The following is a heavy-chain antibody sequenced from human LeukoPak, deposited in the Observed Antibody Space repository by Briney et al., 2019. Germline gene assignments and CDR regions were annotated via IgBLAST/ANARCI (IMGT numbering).Heavy chain of an antibody. CDR1: GYTFTDYY. Sequence: GASVKVSCKASGYTFTDYYLHWVRQAPGEGLEWMGWINPNSGGTNYAQKFQGRVTMTRDTSISTAYMELSRLRSDGTAVYYCARGAWGDYWGQGTLVTVSS. CDR3: ARGAWGDY. J-gene: IGHJ4*02. CDR2: INPNSGGT. D-gene: IGHD3-16*01. V-gene: IGHV1-2*02.